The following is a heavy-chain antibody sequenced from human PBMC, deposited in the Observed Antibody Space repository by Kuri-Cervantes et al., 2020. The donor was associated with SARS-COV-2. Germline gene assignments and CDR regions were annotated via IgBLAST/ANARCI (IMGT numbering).Heavy chain of an antibody. CDR2: ISGSGGSK. CDR3: ARDARGIFGVAYNY. J-gene: IGHJ6*01. Sequence: GESLKISCAASGISFSTYAMSWVRQAPGKGLQWVSVISGSGGSKYYADSAQGRFTLSRDNSKNTLYLQMNTLRVDDTAVYYCARDARGIFGVAYNYWGQGTTVTGSS. V-gene: IGHV3-23*01. D-gene: IGHD3-3*01. CDR1: GISFSTYA.